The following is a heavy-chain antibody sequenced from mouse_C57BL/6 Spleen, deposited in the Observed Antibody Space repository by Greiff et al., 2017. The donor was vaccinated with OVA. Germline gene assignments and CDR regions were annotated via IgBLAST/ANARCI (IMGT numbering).Heavy chain of an antibody. Sequence: VQLQQSGAELVRPGSSVKLSCKASGYTFTSYWMDWVKQRPGQGLEWIGNIYPSDSETHYNQKFKDKATLTVDKSSSTAYMQLSSLTSEDSAVYYCARSIDGYPAWFAYWGQGTLVTVSA. D-gene: IGHD2-3*01. CDR1: GYTFTSYW. J-gene: IGHJ3*01. CDR2: IYPSDSET. CDR3: ARSIDGYPAWFAY. V-gene: IGHV1-61*01.